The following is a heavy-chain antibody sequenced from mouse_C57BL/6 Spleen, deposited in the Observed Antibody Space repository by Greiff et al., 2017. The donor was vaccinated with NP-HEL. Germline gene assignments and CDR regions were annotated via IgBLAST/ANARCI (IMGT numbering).Heavy chain of an antibody. CDR2: IDPANGNN. CDR1: GFNIKNTY. Sequence: VQLQQSVAELVRPGASVKLSCTASGFNIKNTYMHWVKQRPEQGLEWIGRIDPANGNNKYAPQFQGKATITADTSSNTAYLQLSSLTSEDTAIYYCARDYYGSSFYFDYWGQGTTLTVSS. D-gene: IGHD1-1*01. V-gene: IGHV14-3*01. J-gene: IGHJ2*01. CDR3: ARDYYGSSFYFDY.